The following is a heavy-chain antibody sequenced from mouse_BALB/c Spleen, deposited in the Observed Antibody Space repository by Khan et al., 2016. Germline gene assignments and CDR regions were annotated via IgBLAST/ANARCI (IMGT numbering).Heavy chain of an antibody. CDR2: ISSGGFYT. CDR3: TRDSSGWFAY. V-gene: IGHV5-6-4*01. D-gene: IGHD3-1*01. J-gene: IGHJ3*01. CDR1: GFTFSNYT. Sequence: EVELVESGGGLVKPGGSLKLSCAASGFTFSNYTMSWVRQTPEKRLEWVATISSGGFYTYYPDSEKGRFTISRDNAKITLYRQMISRKSEDTAMYYCTRDSSGWFAYWGQGTLVTVSA.